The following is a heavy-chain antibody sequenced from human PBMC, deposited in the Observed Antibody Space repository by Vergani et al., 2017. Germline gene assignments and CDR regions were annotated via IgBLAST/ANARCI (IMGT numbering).Heavy chain of an antibody. CDR3: AGGVYWSSTSCSGNGDYYGMDV. CDR2: IHHSGST. J-gene: IGHJ6*01. CDR1: GGSFSGYY. D-gene: IGHD2-2*01. V-gene: IGHV4-34*01. Sequence: QVQLQQWGAGLLKPSETLSLTCAVYGGSFSGYYWSWIRQPPGKGLEWIGEIHHSGSTNDNPSLKSRVTISVHTSKDQFSLKLSSVSAADTAVYYCAGGVYWSSTSCSGNGDYYGMDVWGQGKRVSGSS.